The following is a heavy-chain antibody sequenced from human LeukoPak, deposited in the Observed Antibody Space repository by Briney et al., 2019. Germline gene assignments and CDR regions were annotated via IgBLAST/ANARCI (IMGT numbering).Heavy chain of an antibody. J-gene: IGHJ4*02. CDR1: GYTFTSYG. V-gene: IGHV1-18*01. CDR3: AREWRGSGSYYFDY. CDR2: ISAYNGNT. D-gene: IGHD3-10*01. Sequence: ASVKVSCKASGYTFTSYGISWVRQAPGQGLEWMGWISAYNGNTNYAQKLQGRVTMTTDTSTSTAYMELRSLRSDDTAVYYCAREWRGSGSYYFDYWGQGTLVTVSS.